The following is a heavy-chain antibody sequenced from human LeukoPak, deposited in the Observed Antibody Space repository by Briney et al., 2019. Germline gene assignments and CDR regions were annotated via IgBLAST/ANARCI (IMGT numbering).Heavy chain of an antibody. CDR2: IKQDGSEK. Sequence: PGGSLRLSCAASGFTFSSYSMSWVRQAPGKGLEWVANIKQDGSEKYYVDSVKGRFTISRDNAKNSLFLQMSNLRADDTAVYYCATKQWLNSWGQGTRVIVSS. CDR3: ATKQWLNS. D-gene: IGHD6-19*01. J-gene: IGHJ4*02. V-gene: IGHV3-7*01. CDR1: GFTFSSYS.